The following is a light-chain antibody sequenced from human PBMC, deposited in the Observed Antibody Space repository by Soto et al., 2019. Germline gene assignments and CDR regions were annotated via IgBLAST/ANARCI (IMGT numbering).Light chain of an antibody. V-gene: IGKV3D-15*01. CDR2: DAS. CDR1: QSVSSN. Sequence: EIVMTQSPATLSVSPGERATLSCRASQSVSSNLAWYQQKPGQAPRLLIYDASHRATGVPARFSGSGSGTDCRLSIDCMEPEDFAVYYCQKYHHPPKAFGQGTKVEIK. CDR3: QKYHHPPKA. J-gene: IGKJ1*01.